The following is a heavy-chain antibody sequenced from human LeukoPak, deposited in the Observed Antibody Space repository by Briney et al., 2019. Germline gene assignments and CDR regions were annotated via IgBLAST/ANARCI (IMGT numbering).Heavy chain of an antibody. D-gene: IGHD6-19*01. V-gene: IGHV1-2*02. CDR2: INPNSGGT. J-gene: IGHJ4*02. CDR3: APIPSGAPVAGTSTVDY. Sequence: ASVKVSCKASGYTFTGYYMHWVRQAPGQGLEWMGWINPNSGGTNYAQKFQGRVTMTRDTSISTAYMELSRLRSDDTGVYYCAPIPSGAPVAGTSTVDYWGQGTLVTVSS. CDR1: GYTFTGYY.